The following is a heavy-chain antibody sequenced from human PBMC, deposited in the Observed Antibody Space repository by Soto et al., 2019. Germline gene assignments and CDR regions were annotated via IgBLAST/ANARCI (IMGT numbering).Heavy chain of an antibody. D-gene: IGHD6-13*01. V-gene: IGHV3-23*01. J-gene: IGHJ6*02. CDR3: AKVTKRAAAGRYEYYKYGMDV. CDR1: GFAFSTYA. Sequence: EVQLLESGGALEHPGGSLRLSCAAAGFAFSTYAMTWVRQAPGKGLEWVSGISGSGGSSYYAASVKGRFTISRDNSKNTKFLQMNGLRAEDTAVYYCAKVTKRAAAGRYEYYKYGMDVWGQGTTVTVSS. CDR2: ISGSGGSS.